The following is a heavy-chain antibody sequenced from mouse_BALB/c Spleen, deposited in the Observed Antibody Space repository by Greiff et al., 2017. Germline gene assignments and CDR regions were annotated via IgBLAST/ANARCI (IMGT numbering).Heavy chain of an antibody. D-gene: IGHD3-1*01. V-gene: IGHV14-3*02. Sequence: EVKLVESGAELVKPGASVKLSCTASGFNIKDTYMHWVKQRPEQGLEWIGRIDPANGNTKYDPKFQGKATITADTSSNTAYLQLSSLTSEDTAVYYCAGQLLAYWGQGTLVTVSA. J-gene: IGHJ3*01. CDR2: IDPANGNT. CDR3: AGQLLAY. CDR1: GFNIKDTY.